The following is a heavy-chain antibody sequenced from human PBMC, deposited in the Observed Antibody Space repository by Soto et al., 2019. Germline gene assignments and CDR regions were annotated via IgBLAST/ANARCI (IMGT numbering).Heavy chain of an antibody. CDR2: INTYNGNT. J-gene: IGHJ6*02. CDR1: GYTFTRYG. Sequence: QVQLVQSGAEVKNPGASVKVSCKASGYTFTRYGIGWARQAPGQGLEWMGWINTYNGNTNYAQNVQGRGTLTTDTSTSTAYMELRSLRSNDTATYYCAMVDVYVTPSPQDVWGQGTTVIVSS. D-gene: IGHD3-16*01. V-gene: IGHV1-18*01. CDR3: AMVDVYVTPSPQDV.